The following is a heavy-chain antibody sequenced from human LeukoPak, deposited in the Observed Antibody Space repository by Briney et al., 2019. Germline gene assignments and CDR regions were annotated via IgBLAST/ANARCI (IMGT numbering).Heavy chain of an antibody. CDR1: GYTFTSYY. V-gene: IGHV1-46*01. CDR3: AREFVAVASFDY. D-gene: IGHD6-19*01. Sequence: GASVKVSCKASGYTFTSYYMHWVRQAPGQGLEWMGIINPSGGSTSYAQKFQGRVTMTRDTSTSTVYMELSSLRSEDTAGYYCAREFVAVASFDYWGQGTLVTVSS. J-gene: IGHJ4*02. CDR2: INPSGGST.